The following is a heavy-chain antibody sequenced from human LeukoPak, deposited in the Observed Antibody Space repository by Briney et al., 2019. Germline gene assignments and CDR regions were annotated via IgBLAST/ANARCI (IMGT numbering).Heavy chain of an antibody. CDR2: INHSGST. CDR3: ARGLARGLRYFDWLFTAFDY. J-gene: IGHJ4*02. Sequence: SETLSLTCAVYGGSFSGYYWSWIRQPPGKGLEWIGEINHSGSTNYNPSLKSRVTISVDTSKNQFSLKLSSVTAADTAVYYCARGLARGLRYFDWLFTAFDYWGQGTLVTVSS. V-gene: IGHV4-34*01. D-gene: IGHD3-9*01. CDR1: GGSFSGYY.